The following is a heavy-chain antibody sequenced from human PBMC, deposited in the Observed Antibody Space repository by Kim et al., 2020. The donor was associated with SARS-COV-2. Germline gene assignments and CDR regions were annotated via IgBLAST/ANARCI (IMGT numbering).Heavy chain of an antibody. CDR3: AKEPFEAVAGTWGFGYYGMDV. V-gene: IGHV3-23*01. Sequence: GGSLRLSCAASGFTFSSYAMSWVRQAPGKGLEWVSAISGSGGSTYYADSVKGRFTISRDNPKNTLYLQMNSLRAEDTAVYYCAKEPFEAVAGTWGFGYYGMDVWGQGTTVTVSS. D-gene: IGHD6-19*01. J-gene: IGHJ6*02. CDR2: ISGSGGST. CDR1: GFTFSSYA.